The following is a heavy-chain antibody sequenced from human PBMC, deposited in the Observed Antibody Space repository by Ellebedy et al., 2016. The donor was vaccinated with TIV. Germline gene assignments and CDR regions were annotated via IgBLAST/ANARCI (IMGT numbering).Heavy chain of an antibody. CDR2: ISSGGIT. CDR3: ARDRGYDTFDY. J-gene: IGHJ4*02. D-gene: IGHD5-12*01. V-gene: IGHV3-69-1*01. Sequence: GESLKISCAASGFTFSASGMTWARQAPGKGLEWVSGISSGGITYYADSVRGRFTISRDNAKNSLYLQMNSLRAEDTAVYYCARDRGYDTFDYWGQGILVTVSS. CDR1: GFTFSASG.